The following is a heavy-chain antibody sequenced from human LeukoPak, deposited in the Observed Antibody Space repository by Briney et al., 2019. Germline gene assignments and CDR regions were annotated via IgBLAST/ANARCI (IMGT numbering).Heavy chain of an antibody. Sequence: PGGSLRLSCAASGFTFSSYSMNWVRQAPGKGLEWVSSISSSSSYIYYTDSVKGRFTISRDNAKNSLYLQMNSLRAEDTAVYYCARVADFWSGYYTGIYYYMDVWGKGTTVTVSS. J-gene: IGHJ6*03. CDR3: ARVADFWSGYYTGIYYYMDV. CDR1: GFTFSSYS. V-gene: IGHV3-21*01. D-gene: IGHD3-3*01. CDR2: ISSSSSYI.